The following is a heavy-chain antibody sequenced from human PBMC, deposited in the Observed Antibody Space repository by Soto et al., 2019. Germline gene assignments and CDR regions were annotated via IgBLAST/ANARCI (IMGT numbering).Heavy chain of an antibody. CDR1: GGSISSYY. V-gene: IGHV4-59*12. J-gene: IGHJ4*02. D-gene: IGHD6-19*01. Sequence: ETLSLTCTVSGGSISSYYWSWIRQPPGKGLEWIGYIYYSGSTNYNPSLKSRVTISVDTSKNQFSLRAEDTAVYYCAKDEYSSGWYKGPFDYGGKETLVPVSS. CDR2: IYYSGST. CDR3: AKDEYSSGWYKGPFDY.